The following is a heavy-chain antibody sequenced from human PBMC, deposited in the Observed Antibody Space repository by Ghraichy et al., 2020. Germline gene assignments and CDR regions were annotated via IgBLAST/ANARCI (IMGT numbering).Heavy chain of an antibody. D-gene: IGHD2-21*01. CDR3: ARDIASVAFDF. Sequence: GGSLRLSCEASGFTFSLHSINWVRQAPGKGLEWLSFISGSTTIMHFADSVKGRFTISRDNAKNSVFLQINSLRVEDTAIYYCARDIASVAFDFWGQGTMVTVSS. J-gene: IGHJ3*01. CDR1: GFTFSLHS. CDR2: ISGSTTIM. V-gene: IGHV3-48*01.